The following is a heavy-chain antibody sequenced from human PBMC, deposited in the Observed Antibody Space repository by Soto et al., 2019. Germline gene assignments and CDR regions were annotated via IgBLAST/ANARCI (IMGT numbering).Heavy chain of an antibody. CDR3: ARAGDCGGDCYSEWDYYYYGMDV. CDR2: ISYDGSNK. J-gene: IGHJ6*02. V-gene: IGHV3-30-3*01. D-gene: IGHD2-21*02. CDR1: GFTFSSYA. Sequence: GGSLRLSCAASGFTFSSYAMHWVRQAPGKGLEWVAVISYDGSNKYYADSVKGRFTISRDNSKNTLYLQMNSLRAEDTAVYYCARAGDCGGDCYSEWDYYYYGMDVWGQGTTVTVSS.